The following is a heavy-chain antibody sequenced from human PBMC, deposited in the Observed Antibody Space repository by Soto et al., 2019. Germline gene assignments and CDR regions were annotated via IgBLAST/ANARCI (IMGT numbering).Heavy chain of an antibody. V-gene: IGHV3-21*01. D-gene: IGHD3-22*01. CDR3: ARGGVYYYDSSGYYYGY. CDR1: GFTFSSYS. J-gene: IGHJ4*02. Sequence: EVQLVESGGGLVKPGGSLRLSCAASGFTFSSYSMNWVRQAPGKGLEWVSSISSSSSYIYYADSVKGRFTISRDNAKNSLYLQMTSPRAEDTAVYYCARGGVYYYDSSGYYYGYWGQGTLVTVSS. CDR2: ISSSSSYI.